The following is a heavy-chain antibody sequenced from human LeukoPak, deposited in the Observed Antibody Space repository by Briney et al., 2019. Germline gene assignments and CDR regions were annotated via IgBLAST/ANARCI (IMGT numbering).Heavy chain of an antibody. CDR2: ISGSGGST. V-gene: IGHV3-23*01. D-gene: IGHD6-19*01. CDR3: AKASGWYYYGMDV. J-gene: IGHJ6*02. CDR1: GFTFSDYY. Sequence: PGGSLRLSCAASGFTFSDYYMSWIRQAPGKGLEWVSAISGSGGSTYYADSVKGRFTISRDNSKNTLYLQMNSLRAEDTAVYYCAKASGWYYYGMDVWGQGTTVTVSS.